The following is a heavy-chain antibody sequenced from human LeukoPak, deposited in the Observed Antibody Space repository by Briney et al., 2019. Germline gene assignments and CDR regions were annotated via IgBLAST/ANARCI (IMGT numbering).Heavy chain of an antibody. J-gene: IGHJ4*02. CDR1: GGSISSGDYY. V-gene: IGHV4-31*03. CDR3: ARDQEDSGTDY. Sequence: RPSQTQSLTCTVSGGSISSGDYYWSWIRQHPGKGLEWIGYIYYSGSTYYNPSLKSRVTISLDTSKNQFSLKLSSVTAADTAVYYCARDQEDSGTDYWGQGTLVTVSS. CDR2: IYYSGST. D-gene: IGHD3-10*01.